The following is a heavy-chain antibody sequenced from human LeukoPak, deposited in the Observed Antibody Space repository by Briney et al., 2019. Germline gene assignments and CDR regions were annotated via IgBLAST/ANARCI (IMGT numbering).Heavy chain of an antibody. J-gene: IGHJ4*02. Sequence: GGSLRLSCAASGFRFSSYAMSWVRQAPGKGLEWVSAISGSGVSTYYADSVKGRFTVSRGNSKNTLYLQMSSLRAEDTAVYYCAKDERNWNYNLASQTYDWGQGTLVTVSS. CDR2: ISGSGVST. CDR3: AKDERNWNYNLASQTYD. CDR1: GFRFSSYA. V-gene: IGHV3-23*01. D-gene: IGHD1-7*01.